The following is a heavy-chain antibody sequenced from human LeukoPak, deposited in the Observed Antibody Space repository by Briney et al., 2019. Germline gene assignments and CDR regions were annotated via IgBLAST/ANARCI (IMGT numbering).Heavy chain of an antibody. D-gene: IGHD3-10*01. Sequence: GGSLRLSCAASGFTFSSYGMRWVRQAPGKGLEWVAFIRYDGSNKYYADSVKGRFTISRDNSKNTLYLQMNSLRAEDTAVYYCAKDRYYGSGSYYRIYYFDYWGQGTLVTVSS. J-gene: IGHJ4*02. CDR2: IRYDGSNK. V-gene: IGHV3-30*02. CDR3: AKDRYYGSGSYYRIYYFDY. CDR1: GFTFSSYG.